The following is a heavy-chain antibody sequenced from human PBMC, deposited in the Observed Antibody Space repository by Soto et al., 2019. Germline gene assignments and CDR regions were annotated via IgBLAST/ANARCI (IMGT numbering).Heavy chain of an antibody. CDR1: GFTFRCHF. Sequence: GALIILFSGSGFTFRCHFLSWIHQAPGKGLEWIGYSSNSGSFTRYADSVKGRFSISRDNAKNSLYLQINSLRGDDTAIYYCVRSGDNYNLLDYWGQGTPVTVSS. D-gene: IGHD1-1*01. J-gene: IGHJ4*02. CDR2: SSNSGSFT. CDR3: VRSGDNYNLLDY. V-gene: IGHV3-11*06.